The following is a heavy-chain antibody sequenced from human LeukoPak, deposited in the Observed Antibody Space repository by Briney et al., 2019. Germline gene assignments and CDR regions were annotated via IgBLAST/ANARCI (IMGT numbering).Heavy chain of an antibody. CDR3: AREDYYGSGSYYNGGASDY. CDR2: INSDGSST. CDR1: GFTFSTYA. V-gene: IGHV3-74*01. J-gene: IGHJ4*02. D-gene: IGHD3-10*01. Sequence: GGSLRLSCAASGFTFSTYAMSWVRQAPGKGLEWVSGINSDGSSTSYADSVKGRFTISRDNAKNTLYLQMNSLRAEDTAVYYCAREDYYGSGSYYNGGASDYWGQGTLVTVSS.